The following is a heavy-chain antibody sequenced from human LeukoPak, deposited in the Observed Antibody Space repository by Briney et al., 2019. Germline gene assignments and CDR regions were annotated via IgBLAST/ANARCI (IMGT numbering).Heavy chain of an antibody. CDR1: GASTKNKFYF. CDR2: VFYNGDT. Sequence: PSETLSLTCTVSGASTKNKFYFWGWIRQPPGKEMQWIGSVFYNGDTTYNPFFRSRATVSIDMSQSQISLRLTSVTTADTAVYYCARHTPPSTLKRFDPWGPGTLVTVSS. CDR3: ARHTPPSTLKRFDP. V-gene: IGHV4-39*01. D-gene: IGHD2-15*01. J-gene: IGHJ5*02.